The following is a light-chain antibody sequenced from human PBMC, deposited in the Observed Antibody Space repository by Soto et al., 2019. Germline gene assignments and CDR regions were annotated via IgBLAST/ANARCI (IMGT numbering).Light chain of an antibody. Sequence: DIQMTHSPSSLSASVGDRVTITCQASQDITKYLNWYQQKPGKAPKLLIYDASSLESGVPSRFSGSGSGTEFTLTISSLQPDDFATYYCQQYNSYSWTFGQGTKVDIK. V-gene: IGKV1-5*01. J-gene: IGKJ1*01. CDR3: QQYNSYSWT. CDR2: DAS. CDR1: QDITKY.